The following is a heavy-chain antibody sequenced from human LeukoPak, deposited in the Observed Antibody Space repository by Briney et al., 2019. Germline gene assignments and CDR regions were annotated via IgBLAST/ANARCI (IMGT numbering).Heavy chain of an antibody. CDR1: GFTFSSYS. CDR3: ARDHRYTSSWLIGY. V-gene: IGHV3-48*01. CDR2: ISSSSSTI. D-gene: IGHD6-13*01. Sequence: GGSLRLSCAASGFTFSSYSMNWVRQAPGKGLEWVSYISSSSSTIYYADSVKGRFTISRDNAKNSLYLQMNSLRAEDTAVYYCARDHRYTSSWLIGYWGQGTLVTVSS. J-gene: IGHJ4*02.